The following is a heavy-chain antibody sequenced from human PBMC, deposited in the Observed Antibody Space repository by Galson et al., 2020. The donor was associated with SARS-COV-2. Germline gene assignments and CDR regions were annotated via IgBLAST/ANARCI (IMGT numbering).Heavy chain of an antibody. Sequence: SGPTLVKPTQTLTLTCTFSGFSLSTSGVGVGWIRQPPGKALEWLALIYWYDDKRYSPSLKSRLPITKDTSKNQVVLQRTNMDPVDTATYYCEHRRAVSALDYWGQGTLGT. CDR2: IYWYDDK. V-gene: IGHV2-5*01. D-gene: IGHD4-17*01. CDR3: EHRRAVSALDY. CDR1: GFSLSTSGVG. J-gene: IGHJ4*02.